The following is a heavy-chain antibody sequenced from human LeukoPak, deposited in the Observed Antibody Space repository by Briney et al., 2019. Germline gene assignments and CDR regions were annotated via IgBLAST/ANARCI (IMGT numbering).Heavy chain of an antibody. CDR1: GGTFSSYA. CDR3: ARDIAAAGPFDY. V-gene: IGHV1-69*05. CDR2: IIPIFGTA. Sequence: GASVRVSCKASGGTFSSYAISWLRQAPGQGLEWMGGIIPIFGTASYAQKFQGRVTITTDESTSTAYMELSSLRSEDTAVYYCARDIAAAGPFDYWGQGTLVTVSS. D-gene: IGHD6-13*01. J-gene: IGHJ4*02.